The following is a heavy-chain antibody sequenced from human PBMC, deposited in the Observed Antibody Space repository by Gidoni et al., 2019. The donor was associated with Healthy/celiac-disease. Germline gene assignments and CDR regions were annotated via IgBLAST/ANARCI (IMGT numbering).Heavy chain of an antibody. J-gene: IGHJ4*02. Sequence: EVQLLESGGGLVQPGGSLRLSCAASGFTFSSYAMRWVRQAPGKGLEWVSAMSGSGGSTDYADSVKGRFTISRDNSKNTMDLQMNSLRAEDTAVYYCAKGQYPTGTTWFDYWGQGTLVTVSS. CDR2: MSGSGGST. CDR3: AKGQYPTGTTWFDY. CDR1: GFTFSSYA. D-gene: IGHD1-7*01. V-gene: IGHV3-23*01.